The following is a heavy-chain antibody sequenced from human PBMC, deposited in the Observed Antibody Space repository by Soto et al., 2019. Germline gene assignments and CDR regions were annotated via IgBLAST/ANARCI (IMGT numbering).Heavy chain of an antibody. Sequence: SETLSLTCAVYGGSFSGYYWSWIRQPRGKGLEWIGEINPSGSTNYNPSLKSRVTISVDRSKNQLSLKLTSVTAADTAAVYCARGQTWYSISWYVYWGHGTQATVSS. CDR1: GGSFSGYY. J-gene: IGHJ5*01. CDR2: INPSGST. D-gene: IGHD6-13*01. V-gene: IGHV4-34*01. CDR3: ARGQTWYSISWYVY.